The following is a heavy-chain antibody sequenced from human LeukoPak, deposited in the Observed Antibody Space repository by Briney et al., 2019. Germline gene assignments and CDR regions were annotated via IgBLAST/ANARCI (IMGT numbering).Heavy chain of an antibody. D-gene: IGHD2-2*01. CDR1: GGSFSDYY. Sequence: PSETLSLTCAVYGGSFSDYYWNWIRQPPGKGLEWIGEINHSGTTNYNPSLKSRVTISVDTSMNQFSLRLSAVTAADTAVYHCARGLRLPSRSAPAVPHVWAKGTTVTVSA. J-gene: IGHJ6*04. CDR3: ARGLRLPSRSAPAVPHV. CDR2: INHSGTT. V-gene: IGHV4-34*01.